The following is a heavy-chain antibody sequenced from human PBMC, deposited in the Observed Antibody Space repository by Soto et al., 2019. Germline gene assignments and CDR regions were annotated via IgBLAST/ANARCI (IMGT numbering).Heavy chain of an antibody. CDR1: GGTFSSYT. Sequence: QVQLVQSGAEMKKPGSSVKVSCKASGGTFSSYTISWVRQAPGQGLEWMGRIIPILGIANYAQKFQGRVTITADKSTSTAYMELSSLRSEDTAVYYCARDDSGSYDNFDYWGQGTLVTVSS. CDR2: IIPILGIA. V-gene: IGHV1-69*08. CDR3: ARDDSGSYDNFDY. J-gene: IGHJ4*02. D-gene: IGHD1-26*01.